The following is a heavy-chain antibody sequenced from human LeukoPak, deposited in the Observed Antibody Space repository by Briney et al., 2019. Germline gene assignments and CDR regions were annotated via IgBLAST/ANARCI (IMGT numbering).Heavy chain of an antibody. J-gene: IGHJ4*02. V-gene: IGHV4-39*07. CDR3: ARDVTVRGSPYRRYFDF. CDR2: LYYAGNP. D-gene: IGHD3-10*01. CDR1: GGSITSSNYY. Sequence: SETLSLTCTVSGGSITSSNYYWAWIRQPPGKGLEWIGSLYYAGNPYYNPSLKSRVAISVDTAKKQVSLRLTSLTAADTAVYYCARDVTVRGSPYRRYFDFWGQGSLVAVSS.